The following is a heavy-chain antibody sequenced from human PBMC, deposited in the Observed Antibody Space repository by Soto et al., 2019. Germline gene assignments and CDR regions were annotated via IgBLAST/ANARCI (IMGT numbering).Heavy chain of an antibody. CDR1: GDSVTSNVW. V-gene: IGHV4-4*02. J-gene: IGHJ4*02. D-gene: IGHD6-19*01. CDR3: ARDAAVPGESDRFDY. Sequence: SETLSLTCTVSGDSVTSNVWWSWVRQPPGKGLEWIGEAYHNGLTDYNPSLKSRVTMSVDATKNEFSLKLTSLTAADTAIYYCARDAAVPGESDRFDYWGQGTLVTVPS. CDR2: AYHNGLT.